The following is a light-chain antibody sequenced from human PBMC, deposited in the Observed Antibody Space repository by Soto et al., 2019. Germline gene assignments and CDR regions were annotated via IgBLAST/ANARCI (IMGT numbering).Light chain of an antibody. V-gene: IGLV2-11*01. J-gene: IGLJ1*01. CDR2: DVS. CDR3: CSYAGSDYV. CDR1: SSDVGGYNY. Sequence: QSALTQPRSVSGSPGQSVTISCTRTSSDVGGYNYVSWYQQHPGKAPKLMIYDVSKRPSGVPDRFSGSKSGNTASLTISGLQAEDEADYYCCSYAGSDYVFGTGTKLTVL.